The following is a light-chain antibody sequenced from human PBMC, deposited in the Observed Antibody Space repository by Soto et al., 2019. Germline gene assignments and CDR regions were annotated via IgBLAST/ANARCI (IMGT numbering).Light chain of an antibody. V-gene: IGKV1-39*01. J-gene: IGKJ4*01. Sequence: DIQMTQSPSSLSASVGDRVTITCRASQSISSYLNWYQQKPGKAPKLLIYAASSLQSGVPSRFSGSGFGTEFTLTISSLQPEDFATYYCQHRPNFGGGTKVDI. CDR1: QSISSY. CDR3: QHRPN. CDR2: AAS.